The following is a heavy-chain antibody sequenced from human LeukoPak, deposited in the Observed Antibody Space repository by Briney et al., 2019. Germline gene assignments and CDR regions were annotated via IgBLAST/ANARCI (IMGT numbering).Heavy chain of an antibody. CDR2: IYYSGST. D-gene: IGHD3-9*01. Sequence: IPSETLSLTCTVSGGSISSYYWSWIRQPPGKGLEWIGYIYYSGSTYYNPSLKSRVTISVDTSKNQFSLKLSSVTAADTAVYYCSTTIKDILTGESDAFDIWGQGTMVTVSS. V-gene: IGHV4-59*04. J-gene: IGHJ3*02. CDR1: GGSISSYY. CDR3: STTIKDILTGESDAFDI.